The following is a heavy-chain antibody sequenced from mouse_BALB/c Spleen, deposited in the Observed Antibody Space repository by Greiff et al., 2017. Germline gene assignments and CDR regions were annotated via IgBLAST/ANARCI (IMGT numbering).Heavy chain of an antibody. D-gene: IGHD2-1*01. J-gene: IGHJ3*01. Sequence: EVKLVESGPGLVKPSQSLSLTCTVTGYSITSDYAWNWIRQFPGNKLEWMGYISYSGSTSYNPSLKSRISITRDTSKNQFFLQLNSVTTEDTATYYCARFGNPWFAYWGQGTLVTVSA. CDR2: ISYSGST. CDR3: ARFGNPWFAY. V-gene: IGHV3-2*02. CDR1: GYSITSDYA.